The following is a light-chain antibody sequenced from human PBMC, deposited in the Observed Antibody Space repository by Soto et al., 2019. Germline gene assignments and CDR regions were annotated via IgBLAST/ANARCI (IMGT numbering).Light chain of an antibody. CDR2: AAS. CDR3: LLYINSPIT. Sequence: DIHMTQSPSSLSASVGDRVTITCRASEGIRNDLGWYQQKPGKAPKRLIFAASSLQSGVPSRFSGSGSGTDFTLTISRLQPEDFETYQCLLYINSPITFGQAKRLEIK. CDR1: EGIRND. J-gene: IGKJ5*01. V-gene: IGKV1-17*01.